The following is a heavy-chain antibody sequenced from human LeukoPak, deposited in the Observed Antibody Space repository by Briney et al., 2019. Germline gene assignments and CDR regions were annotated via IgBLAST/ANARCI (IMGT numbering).Heavy chain of an antibody. J-gene: IGHJ6*03. D-gene: IGHD4-23*01. CDR1: GFTFSSYG. CDR2: IRYDGSNK. V-gene: IGHV3-30*02. CDR3: AKLLVEVRWYYYYMDV. Sequence: GGSLRLSCAASGFTFSSYGMHWVRQAPGKGLEWVAFIRYDGSNKYYADSVKGRFTISRDNSKNTLYLQMNSLRAEDTAVYYCAKLLVEVRWYYYYMDVWGKGTTVTISS.